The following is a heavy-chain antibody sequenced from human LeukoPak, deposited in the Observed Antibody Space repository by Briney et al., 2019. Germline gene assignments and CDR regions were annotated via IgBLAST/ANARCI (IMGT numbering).Heavy chain of an antibody. J-gene: IGHJ6*02. CDR3: ARVGTTGTDYGMDV. CDR2: VYYSASI. CDR1: GGSVSTGSYY. Sequence: SETLSLTCTVSGGSVSTGSYYWSWIRQPPGKGLEWIGYVYYSASINYNPSLKSRVTISVDTSKNQFSLKLSSVTAADTAVYYCARVGTTGTDYGMDVWGQGTTVTVSS. D-gene: IGHD1-14*01. V-gene: IGHV4-61*01.